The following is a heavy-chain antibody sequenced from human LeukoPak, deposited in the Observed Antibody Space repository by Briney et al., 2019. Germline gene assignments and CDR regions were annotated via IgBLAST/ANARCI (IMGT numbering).Heavy chain of an antibody. CDR1: GYTFTSYG. CDR3: ARDEVYGDLDFDY. Sequence: ASVKVSCKASGYTFTSYGISWVRQAPGQGLEWIGWITFYNGNTIYAQKFEGRVTMTTDTITNTAYMELRSLRSDDTAVYYCARDEVYGDLDFDYWGQGTLVTVSS. J-gene: IGHJ4*02. D-gene: IGHD4-17*01. CDR2: ITFYNGNT. V-gene: IGHV1-18*01.